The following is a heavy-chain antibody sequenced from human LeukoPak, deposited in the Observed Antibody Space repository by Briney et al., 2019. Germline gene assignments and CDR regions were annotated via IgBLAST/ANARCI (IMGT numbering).Heavy chain of an antibody. CDR2: ISAYNGNT. V-gene: IGHV1-18*01. D-gene: IGHD3-10*01. J-gene: IGHJ4*02. CDR3: ASSYGSGQFDY. CDR1: GGTFSSYA. Sequence: ASVKVSCKASGGTFSSYAISWVRQAPGQGLEWMGWISAYNGNTNYAQKLQGRVTMTTDTSTSTAYMELRSLRSDDTAVYYCASSYGSGQFDYWGQGTLVTVSS.